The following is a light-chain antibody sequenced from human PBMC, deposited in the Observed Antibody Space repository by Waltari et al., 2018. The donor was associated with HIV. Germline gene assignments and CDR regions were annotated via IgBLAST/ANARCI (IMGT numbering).Light chain of an antibody. CDR3: QQNYNAPYT. J-gene: IGKJ4*01. CDR1: QTVTSH. Sequence: DIQMTQSPSSLSASVGDTVSITCRASQTVTSHLNWYQQKPGKAPNLLIFHTSNLQSGVPSRFSGSGSGTHFTLTINSLQPEDFATYYCQQNYNAPYTFGRGTRV. V-gene: IGKV1-39*01. CDR2: HTS.